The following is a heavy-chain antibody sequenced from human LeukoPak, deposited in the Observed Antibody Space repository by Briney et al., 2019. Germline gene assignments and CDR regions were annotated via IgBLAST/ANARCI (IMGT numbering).Heavy chain of an antibody. V-gene: IGHV1-2*02. D-gene: IGHD4-23*01. CDR1: GYTVTGYY. Sequence: ASVMVSCKASGYTVTGYYMHWVRQAPGQGLEWMGWINPNSGGTNYAQKFQGRVTMTRDTSITTAYLELSSLRSDDTAVYYCAGGDDYGGNSIFYWGQGTLVTVSS. CDR3: AGGDDYGGNSIFY. CDR2: INPNSGGT. J-gene: IGHJ4*02.